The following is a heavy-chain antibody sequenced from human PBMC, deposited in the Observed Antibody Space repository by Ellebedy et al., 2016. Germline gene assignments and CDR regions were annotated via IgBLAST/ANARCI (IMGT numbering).Heavy chain of an antibody. D-gene: IGHD2-2*01. J-gene: IGHJ3*02. V-gene: IGHV3-48*04. Sequence: GGSLRLSXAASGFTFSSYSMNWVRQAPGKGLEWVSYISSSSSTIHYADSVKGRFTISRDNAKKSLYLQMDSLRGEDTAVYYCARYCSSTSCWDAFDIWGQGTMVTVSS. CDR2: ISSSSSTI. CDR1: GFTFSSYS. CDR3: ARYCSSTSCWDAFDI.